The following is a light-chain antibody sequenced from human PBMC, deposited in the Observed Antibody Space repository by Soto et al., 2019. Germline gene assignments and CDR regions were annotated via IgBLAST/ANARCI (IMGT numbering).Light chain of an antibody. V-gene: IGKV1-9*01. CDR3: QQFNSYPLT. CDR2: AAS. CDR1: QGISSY. Sequence: DIQLTQSPSFLSASVGDRVTITCRACQGISSYLAWYQQKPGKAPKLLIYAASTLQTGVPSTFSGSGSGTEFTLTISSLQPEDFATYYCQQFNSYPLTFGGGTKVEIK. J-gene: IGKJ4*01.